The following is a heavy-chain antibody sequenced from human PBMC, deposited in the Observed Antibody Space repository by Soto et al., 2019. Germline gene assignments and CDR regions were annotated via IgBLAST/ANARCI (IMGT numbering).Heavy chain of an antibody. J-gene: IGHJ6*03. V-gene: IGHV4-59*08. CDR1: GGSISSYY. D-gene: IGHD3-10*01. CDR3: ARLKMVRGVIPNNYYYMDV. CDR2: IYYSGST. Sequence: SETLSLTCTVSGGSISSYYWSWIRQPPGKGLEWIGYIYYSGSTNYNPSLKSRVTISVDTSKNQFSLKLSSVTAADTAVYYCARLKMVRGVIPNNYYYMDVWGKGTTVTVSS.